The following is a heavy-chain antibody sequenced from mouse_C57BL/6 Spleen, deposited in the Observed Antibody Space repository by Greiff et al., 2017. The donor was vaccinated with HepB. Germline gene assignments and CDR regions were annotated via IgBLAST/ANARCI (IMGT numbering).Heavy chain of an antibody. D-gene: IGHD2-4*01. V-gene: IGHV5-16*01. CDR3: ARDGGLRRSYAMDY. CDR2: INYDGSST. J-gene: IGHJ4*01. Sequence: EVNVVESEGGLVQPGSSMKLSCTASGFTFSDYYMAWVRQVPEKGLEWVANINYDGSSTYYLDSLKSRFIISRDNAKNILYLQMSSLKSEDTATYYCARDGGLRRSYAMDYWGQGTSVTVSS. CDR1: GFTFSDYY.